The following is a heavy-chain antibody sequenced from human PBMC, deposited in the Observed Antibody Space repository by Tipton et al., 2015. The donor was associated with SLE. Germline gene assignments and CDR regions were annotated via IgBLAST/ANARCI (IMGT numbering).Heavy chain of an antibody. J-gene: IGHJ6*02. D-gene: IGHD3-3*01. CDR1: GFTFSNYG. CDR2: VWYDGSNK. Sequence: SLRLSCAASGFTFSNYGMHWVRQAPGKGLEWVAVVWYDGSNKYYADSVKGRFTISRDNSENTLYLQMHNLRPDDTAVLYCAKDHPGYYDFWRGDSTYGMDVWGQGTTLIVSS. CDR3: AKDHPGYYDFWRGDSTYGMDV. V-gene: IGHV3-33*06.